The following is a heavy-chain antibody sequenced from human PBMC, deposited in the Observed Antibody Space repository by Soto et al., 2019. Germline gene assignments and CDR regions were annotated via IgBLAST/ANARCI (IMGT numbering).Heavy chain of an antibody. D-gene: IGHD3-10*01. CDR3: ASILGGSGSYYSPFDY. CDR2: ISSSSSYI. CDR1: GFTFSSYS. J-gene: IGHJ4*02. V-gene: IGHV3-21*01. Sequence: GGSLRLSCAASGFTFSSYSMNWVRQAPGKGLEWVSSISSSSSYIYYADSVKGRFTISRDNAKNSLYLQMNSLRAEDTAVYYCASILGGSGSYYSPFDYWGQGTLVTVSS.